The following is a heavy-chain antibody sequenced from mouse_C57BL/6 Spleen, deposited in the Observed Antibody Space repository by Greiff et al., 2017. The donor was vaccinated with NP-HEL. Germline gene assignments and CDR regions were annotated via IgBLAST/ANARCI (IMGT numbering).Heavy chain of an antibody. CDR2: IYPGDGDT. Sequence: VKLVESGAELVKPGASVKISCKASGYAFSSYWMNWVKQRPGKGLEWIGQIYPGDGDTNYNGKFKGKATLTADKSSSTAYMQLSSLTSEDSAVYFCARWKSNYGHFAYWGQGTLVTVSA. D-gene: IGHD2-5*01. CDR3: ARWKSNYGHFAY. CDR1: GYAFSSYW. V-gene: IGHV1-80*01. J-gene: IGHJ3*01.